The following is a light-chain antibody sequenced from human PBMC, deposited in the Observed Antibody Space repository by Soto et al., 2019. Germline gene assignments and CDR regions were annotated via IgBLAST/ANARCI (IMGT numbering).Light chain of an antibody. J-gene: IGLJ3*02. CDR3: SSYAASNNFYFV. CDR2: EVT. Sequence: QSALTQPPSASGSPGQSVTISCTGTSSDVGGYNYVSWYQQYPGRAPKLMIYEVTKRPSGFPDRFSGSKSGNTASLTVSGLQDEDEADYYCSSYAASNNFYFVFGGGTKLTVL. CDR1: SSDVGGYNY. V-gene: IGLV2-8*01.